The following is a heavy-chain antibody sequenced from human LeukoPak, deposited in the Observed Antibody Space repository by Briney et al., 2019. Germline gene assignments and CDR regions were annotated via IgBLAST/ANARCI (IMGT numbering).Heavy chain of an antibody. J-gene: IGHJ4*02. D-gene: IGHD6-13*01. CDR1: GGTFSSYS. V-gene: IGHV3-48*04. CDR2: ISSSSTI. CDR3: ARRLAVAGTGYFDY. Sequence: SCKASGGTFSSYSMNWVRQAPGKGLEWVSYISSSSTIYYADSVKGRFTISRDNAKNSLYLQMNSLRAEDTAVYYCARRLAVAGTGYFDYWGQGTLVTVSS.